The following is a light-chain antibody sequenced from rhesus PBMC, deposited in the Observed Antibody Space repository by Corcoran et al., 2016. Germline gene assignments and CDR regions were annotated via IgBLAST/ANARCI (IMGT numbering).Light chain of an antibody. CDR2: RAS. V-gene: IGKV1-69*01. J-gene: IGKJ2*01. CDR3: QHHDVSPYN. CDR1: QGSSNW. Sequence: DIQMTQSPSSLSASVGDRVTTICRDSQGSSNWGAWNQQKPGKAPKLLIYRASSLEVGVPSRYSGSGSGTDFTLTVSSLEPVDFATYYCQHHDVSPYNFGQGTKVDIK.